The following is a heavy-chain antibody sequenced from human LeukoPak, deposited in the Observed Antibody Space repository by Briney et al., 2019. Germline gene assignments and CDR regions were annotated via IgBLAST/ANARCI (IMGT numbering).Heavy chain of an antibody. CDR1: GFTFSSYS. CDR2: ISSSSSYI. V-gene: IGHV3-21*01. Sequence: GGSLRLSCAASGFTFSSYSMNWVRQAPRKGLEWVSSISSSSSYIYYADSVKGRFTISRDNAKNSLYLQMNSLRAEDTAVYYCARARGTRVFDYWGQGTLVTVSS. CDR3: ARARGTRVFDY. D-gene: IGHD4-17*01. J-gene: IGHJ4*02.